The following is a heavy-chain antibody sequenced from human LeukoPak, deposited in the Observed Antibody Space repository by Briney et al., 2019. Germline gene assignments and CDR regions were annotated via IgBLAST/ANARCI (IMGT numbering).Heavy chain of an antibody. D-gene: IGHD5-18*01. J-gene: IGHJ4*02. CDR1: GFTFSDDW. CDR3: ARGGSDTAMAHDY. V-gene: IGHV3-74*01. CDR2: INRDGSRT. Sequence: GGSLRLSCAASGFTFSDDWMIWVRQAPGKGLMWVSRINRDGSRTDYADSVKGRFTISRDDAKNTLYLQVNSLRAEDTAVYFCARGGSDTAMAHDYWGQGTLVTVSS.